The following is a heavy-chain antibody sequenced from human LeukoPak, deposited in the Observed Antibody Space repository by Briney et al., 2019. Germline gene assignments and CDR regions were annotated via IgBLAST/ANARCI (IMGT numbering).Heavy chain of an antibody. Sequence: PGGSLRLSFAASRFTISSYWMHWVRQPPGEGLVWVSRITTDGSSTSYADSVKGRFTISRDNAKNTLYLQMNSLRAEDTAVYYCASRSPIFGVVIDAFDIWGQGTMVTVSS. D-gene: IGHD3-3*01. CDR3: ASRSPIFGVVIDAFDI. J-gene: IGHJ3*02. CDR2: ITTDGSST. CDR1: RFTISSYW. V-gene: IGHV3-74*01.